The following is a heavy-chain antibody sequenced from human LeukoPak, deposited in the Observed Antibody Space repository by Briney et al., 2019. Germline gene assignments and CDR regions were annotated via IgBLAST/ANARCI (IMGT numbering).Heavy chain of an antibody. J-gene: IGHJ5*02. Sequence: ASVKVSCKASGYTFTGYYMHWVRQAPGQGLEWMGRINPNSGGTNYAQKFQGRVTMTRDTSISTAYMELSRLRSDDTAVYYCARPPKGLLWFGELITPDTDNWFGPWGQGTLVTVSS. CDR3: ARPPKGLLWFGELITPDTDNWFGP. CDR1: GYTFTGYY. V-gene: IGHV1-2*06. CDR2: INPNSGGT. D-gene: IGHD3-10*01.